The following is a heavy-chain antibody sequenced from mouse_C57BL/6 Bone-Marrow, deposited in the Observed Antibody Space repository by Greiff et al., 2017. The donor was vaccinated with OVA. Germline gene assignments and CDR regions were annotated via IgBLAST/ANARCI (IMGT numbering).Heavy chain of an antibody. CDR2: ISDGGSYT. CDR1: GFTFSSYA. Sequence: EVKLVESGGGLVKPGGSLKLSCAASGFTFSSYAMSWVRQTPEKRLEWVATISDGGSYTYYPDNVKGRFTISRDNAKNNLYLQMSHLKSEDTAMYYCARSIYYDYDGPWFAYWGQGTLVTVSA. CDR3: ARSIYYDYDGPWFAY. V-gene: IGHV5-4*03. D-gene: IGHD2-4*01. J-gene: IGHJ3*01.